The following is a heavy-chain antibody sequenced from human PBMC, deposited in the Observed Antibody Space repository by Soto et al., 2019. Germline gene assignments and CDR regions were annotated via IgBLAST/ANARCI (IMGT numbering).Heavy chain of an antibody. Sequence: QVQLQQWGAGLLKPSETLSLTCAVYGGSFSGYYWSWIRQPPGKGLEWIGEINHSGSTNYNPSLKSRVTISVDTSKHQFSLKLSSVTAADTAVYYCARGPRATRDLVLDYWGQGTLVTVSS. D-gene: IGHD5-12*01. CDR2: INHSGST. CDR1: GGSFSGYY. CDR3: ARGPRATRDLVLDY. J-gene: IGHJ4*02. V-gene: IGHV4-34*01.